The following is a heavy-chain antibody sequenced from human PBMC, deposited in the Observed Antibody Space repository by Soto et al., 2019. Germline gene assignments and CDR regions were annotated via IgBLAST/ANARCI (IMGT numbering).Heavy chain of an antibody. CDR1: GGSFSGYY. CDR2: INHSGST. V-gene: IGHV4-34*01. CDR3: ARGKLSDYVWGSYRYHFDY. J-gene: IGHJ4*02. Sequence: SETLSLTCAAYGGSFSGYYWSWIRQPPGKGLEWIGEINHSGSTNYNPSLKSRVTISVDTSKNQFSLKLSSVTAADTAVYYCARGKLSDYVWGSYRYHFDYWGQGTVVTVSS. D-gene: IGHD3-16*02.